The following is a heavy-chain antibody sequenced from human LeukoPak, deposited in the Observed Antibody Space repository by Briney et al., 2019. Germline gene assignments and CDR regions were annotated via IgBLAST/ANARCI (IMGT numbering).Heavy chain of an antibody. J-gene: IGHJ4*02. V-gene: IGHV3-21*06. CDR3: TREGGSTDAGF. D-gene: IGHD3-16*01. CDR1: GFSFSTSS. Sequence: PGGSLRLSCEASGFSFSTSSMNWVRQAPGKGLEWVSSIFGDGPGLSYADSVKGRFTISRDNGKNSVDLQMNSLRDDDTAVYYCTREGGSTDAGFWGQGTLVTVSS. CDR2: IFGDGPGL.